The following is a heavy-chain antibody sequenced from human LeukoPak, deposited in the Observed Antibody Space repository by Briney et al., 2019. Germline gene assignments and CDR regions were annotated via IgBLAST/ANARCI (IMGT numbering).Heavy chain of an antibody. CDR3: VREAGYCASVCLKSNWFDP. V-gene: IGHV3-23*01. CDR2: ISNGNT. J-gene: IGHJ5*02. Sequence: GGSLRLSCAASGFPFSNHAMSWVRQPPGKGLEWASAISNGNTYYADSVRGRFTISRDDSKNMVYLQMNSLRDEDMALYYCVREAGYCASVCLKSNWFDPWGQGTLVTVSS. CDR1: GFPFSNHA. D-gene: IGHD2-21*02.